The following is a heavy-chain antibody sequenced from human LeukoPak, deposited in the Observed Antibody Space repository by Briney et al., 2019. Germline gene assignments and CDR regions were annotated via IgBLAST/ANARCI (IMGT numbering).Heavy chain of an antibody. CDR3: AKADDTVATNFDS. CDR2: SRGNGGRA. CDR1: GFPFSTYP. J-gene: IGHJ4*02. Sequence: PGGSLTLPCRASGFPFSTYPMSWLRQSPGKGLEWVSASRGNGGRADYADSVEGRFTTSRDNSKNTVYLQMNSLRAEDTAVYFCAKADDTVATNFDSWGQGTLVTVSS. D-gene: IGHD5-12*01. V-gene: IGHV3-23*01.